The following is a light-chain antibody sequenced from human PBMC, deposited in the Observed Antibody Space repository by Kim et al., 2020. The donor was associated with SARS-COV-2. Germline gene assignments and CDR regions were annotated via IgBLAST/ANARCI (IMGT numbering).Light chain of an antibody. V-gene: IGKV1-16*01. J-gene: IGKJ2*01. Sequence: SESVGDRVTMSCRASQEIGFYVAWFQQKPGKAPKSLIHAASLLHPGVPSRFSGRGSGSEFTLTISSLQPEDSATYYCQQYTTSPYTFGQGTKLEI. CDR1: QEIGFY. CDR3: QQYTTSPYT. CDR2: AAS.